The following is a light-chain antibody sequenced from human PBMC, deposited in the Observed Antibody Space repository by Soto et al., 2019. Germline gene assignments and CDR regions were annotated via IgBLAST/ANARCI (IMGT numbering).Light chain of an antibody. Sequence: IQMTQSPSTLSASVGDTVTINCRASQSISVSLAWYRQKPGKAPNLLIYDASTLQEGVPSRFSGSGSGTEFTLTVTRLQPDDFATYFCQQYDKYSTFGHGTKVDVK. V-gene: IGKV1-5*01. CDR3: QQYDKYST. CDR1: QSISVS. CDR2: DAS. J-gene: IGKJ1*01.